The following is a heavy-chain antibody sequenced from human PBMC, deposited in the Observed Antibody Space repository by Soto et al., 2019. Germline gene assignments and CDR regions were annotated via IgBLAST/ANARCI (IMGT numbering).Heavy chain of an antibody. J-gene: IGHJ5*02. CDR1: RFTFSSYD. V-gene: IGHV3-33*01. Sequence: QVQLVESGGGVVQPGRSLRLSCAASRFTFSSYDMHWVRQAPAKGLEWVALIWYDGSNKYYADSVKGRFTISRDNCKNMLYLQMNSLRAEDTAVYYCARKTSNWFDPWGQGTLVTVSS. CDR2: IWYDGSNK. CDR3: ARKTSNWFDP.